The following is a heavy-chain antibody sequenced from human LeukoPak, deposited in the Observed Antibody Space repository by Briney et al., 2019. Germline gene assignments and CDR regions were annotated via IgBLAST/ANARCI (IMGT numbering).Heavy chain of an antibody. CDR3: ARGYNGMDV. Sequence: SENLSLTCAVSGDSISSGGYSWRWIRQPPGKGLEWIGYIYHSGSTYYNPSLKSRVTISVDRSKNQFSLKLSSVTAADTAVYYCARGYNGMDVWGQGTTVTVSS. CDR1: GDSISSGGYS. V-gene: IGHV4-30-2*01. J-gene: IGHJ6*02. CDR2: IYHSGST.